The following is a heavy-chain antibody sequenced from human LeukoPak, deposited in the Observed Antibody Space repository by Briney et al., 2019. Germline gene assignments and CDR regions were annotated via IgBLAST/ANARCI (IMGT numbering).Heavy chain of an antibody. Sequence: GGSLRLSCAASGFTFSNNAMSWVRQAPGKGLEWVSATSTSGGSAYYADSVKGRFTISRDNSKNTLYLQMDSLRADDTAVYYCTTDPDYGDYVNFDYWGQGTLVTVSS. CDR1: GFTFSNNA. CDR2: TSTSGGSA. V-gene: IGHV3-23*01. CDR3: TTDPDYGDYVNFDY. J-gene: IGHJ4*02. D-gene: IGHD4-17*01.